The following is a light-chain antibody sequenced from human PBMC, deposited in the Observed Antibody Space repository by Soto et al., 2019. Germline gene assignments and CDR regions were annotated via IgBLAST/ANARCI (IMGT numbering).Light chain of an antibody. CDR1: EGISSY. V-gene: IGKV1-39*01. J-gene: IGKJ1*01. Sequence: DIQMTQSPSSLSSSVXDXVTIXCRASEGISSYLNWYQLKPGTAPKLLIYAASNLQSGVPPRFSGSGSGKDFTLTIAALQPDDFATYYCHQSFSSPRTFGQGTKVDIK. CDR2: AAS. CDR3: HQSFSSPRT.